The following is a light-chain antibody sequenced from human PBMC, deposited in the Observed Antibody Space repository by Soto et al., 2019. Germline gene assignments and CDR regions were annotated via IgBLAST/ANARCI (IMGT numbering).Light chain of an antibody. CDR1: QGISNF. CDR3: RQFHSYPRT. V-gene: IGKV1-9*01. J-gene: IGKJ1*01. CDR2: AAS. Sequence: DIQLTQSPSFLSASVGDRVTITCRASQGISNFLAWYQQKPGKAPKLLIFAASSLQSGVPSRFSGSGSGTEFTLTITSLQPEDFATYCCRQFHSYPRTFGQGTKVEIK.